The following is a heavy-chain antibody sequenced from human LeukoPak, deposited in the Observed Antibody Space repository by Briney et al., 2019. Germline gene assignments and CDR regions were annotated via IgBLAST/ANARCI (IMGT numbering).Heavy chain of an antibody. CDR3: ARESQYYRHAFDI. Sequence: SETLSLTCTVSGGSISSYYWSWIRQPPGKGLEWIGYIYYSGSTNYNPSLKSRVTISVDTSKNQFSLKLSSVTAADTAVYYCARESQYYRHAFDIWGQGTMVTVS. V-gene: IGHV4-59*01. J-gene: IGHJ3*02. D-gene: IGHD3-10*01. CDR2: IYYSGST. CDR1: GGSISSYY.